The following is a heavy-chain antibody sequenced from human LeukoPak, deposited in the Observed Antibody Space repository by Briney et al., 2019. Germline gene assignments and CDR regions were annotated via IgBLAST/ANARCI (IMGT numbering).Heavy chain of an antibody. CDR2: ISGNTGST. J-gene: IGHJ4*02. Sequence: PGGSLRLSCAASGFTLSSNAMSWVRQAPGKGLEWVSLISGNTGSTYYADSVKGRFTISRDITKNTLYLQMNSLRAEDTATYYCAKGGLQSSEWLPPLNYWGQGTLVTVSS. D-gene: IGHD3-3*01. V-gene: IGHV3-23*01. CDR1: GFTLSSNA. CDR3: AKGGLQSSEWLPPLNY.